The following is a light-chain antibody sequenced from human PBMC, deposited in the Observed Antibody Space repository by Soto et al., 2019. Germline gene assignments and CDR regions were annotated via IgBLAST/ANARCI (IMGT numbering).Light chain of an antibody. CDR2: DVS. J-gene: IGLJ1*01. CDR1: SSDVGGYNY. CDR3: SSYTSSSTGV. Sequence: QSVLTQPASVSGSPGQSITISCTGTSSDVGGYNYVSWYQQHPGKAPKLMIYDVSNRPSGVFNRFSGSKSGNTASLTFSGLQAEDEADYYCSSYTSSSTGVFGTGTKVTVL. V-gene: IGLV2-14*01.